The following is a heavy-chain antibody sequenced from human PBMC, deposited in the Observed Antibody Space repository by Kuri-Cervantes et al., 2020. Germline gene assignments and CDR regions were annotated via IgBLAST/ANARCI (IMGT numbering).Heavy chain of an antibody. V-gene: IGHV5-51*01. Sequence: ESLKISCQGSGYSFTSYWIGWVRQMPGKGLEWMGIIYPGDSDTRYSPSFQGQITISADKSISTAYLQWSSLRASDTDMYYCATNFGSGSYDYWGQGTLVTVSS. J-gene: IGHJ4*02. CDR2: IYPGDSDT. D-gene: IGHD3-10*01. CDR1: GYSFTSYW. CDR3: ATNFGSGSYDY.